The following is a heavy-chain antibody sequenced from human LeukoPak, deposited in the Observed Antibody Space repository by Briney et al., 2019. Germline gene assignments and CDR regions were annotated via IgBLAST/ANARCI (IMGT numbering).Heavy chain of an antibody. CDR1: GGSISSYY. CDR3: ARVLSAGPDDYGDYVAYFDY. V-gene: IGHV4-4*07. D-gene: IGHD4-17*01. CDR2: IYTSGST. Sequence: AETLSLTCTVSGGSISSYYWSWIRQPAGKGLEWIGRIYTSGSTNYNPSLKSRVTMSVDTSKNQFSLKLSSVTAADTAVYYCARVLSAGPDDYGDYVAYFDYWGQGTLVTVSS. J-gene: IGHJ4*02.